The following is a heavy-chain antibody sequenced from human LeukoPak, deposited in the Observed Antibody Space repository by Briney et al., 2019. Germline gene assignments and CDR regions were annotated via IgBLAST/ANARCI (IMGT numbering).Heavy chain of an antibody. D-gene: IGHD3-9*01. CDR1: GFIFRNYG. J-gene: IGHJ4*02. CDR3: ARDILNGFLGH. Sequence: GGSLRLSCAASGFIFRNYGMQGVRQAPGKGVEWVAVIWYDGSKKYYVDSVRGRFTISRDNSKNTLYLQMNSLRAEDTAVYCCARDILNGFLGHWGQGTLVTVSS. V-gene: IGHV3-33*01. CDR2: IWYDGSKK.